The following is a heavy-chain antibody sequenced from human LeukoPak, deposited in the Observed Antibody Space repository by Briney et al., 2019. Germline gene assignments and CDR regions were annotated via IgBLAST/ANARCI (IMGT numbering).Heavy chain of an antibody. CDR1: GFTFSTYF. CDR2: IASDGSHT. V-gene: IGHV3-30-3*01. CDR3: ARERQDTIVHSGAFDI. J-gene: IGHJ3*02. Sequence: GGSLRLSCAASGFTFSTYFMYWVRQAPGKGLEWVAVIASDGSHTFYVESVKGRFTISRDNSKNTLYLQMNSLRAEDTAVYFCARERQDTIVHSGAFDIWGQGTMVTVSS. D-gene: IGHD3-10*01.